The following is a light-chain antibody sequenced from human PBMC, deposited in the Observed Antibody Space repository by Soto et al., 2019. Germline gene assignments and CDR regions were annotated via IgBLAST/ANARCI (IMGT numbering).Light chain of an antibody. CDR3: TSHTSSSTLDV. J-gene: IGLJ1*01. Sequence: QSVLTQPASVSGSPGQSITISCTGTSSDVGGYNYVSWYQQHPGKAPKLMIYEASNRPLGVSNRFSGSKSGNTASLTISGLQAEDEADYYCTSHTSSSTLDVFGTGSKVTV. CDR1: SSDVGGYNY. V-gene: IGLV2-14*01. CDR2: EAS.